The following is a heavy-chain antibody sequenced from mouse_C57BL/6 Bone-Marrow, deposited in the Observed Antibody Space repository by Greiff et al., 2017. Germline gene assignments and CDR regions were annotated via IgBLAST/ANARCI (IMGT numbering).Heavy chain of an antibody. J-gene: IGHJ2*01. CDR2: IDPSDSYT. Sequence: VQLQQSGAELVMPGASVKLSCKASGYTFTSYWMHWVKQRPGQGLEWIGEIDPSDSYTNYNQKFKGKSTLTVDKSSSTAYMQLSSLTSEDSAVYYCAREGTTGYDYDLDYGGQGTTLTVSS. V-gene: IGHV1-69*01. D-gene: IGHD2-4*01. CDR3: AREGTTGYDYDLDY. CDR1: GYTFTSYW.